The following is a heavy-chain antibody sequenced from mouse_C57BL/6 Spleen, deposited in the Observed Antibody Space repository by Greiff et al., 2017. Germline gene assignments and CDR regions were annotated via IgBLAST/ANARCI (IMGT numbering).Heavy chain of an antibody. Sequence: DVMLVESGGGLVQPGGSLKLSCAASGFTFSDYGMAWVRQAPRKGPEWVAFISNLAYSIYYADTVTGRFTISRENAKNTLYLEMSSLRSEDTAMYYCARQYYYGSSYWYFDVWGTGTTVTVSS. J-gene: IGHJ1*03. V-gene: IGHV5-15*01. CDR3: ARQYYYGSSYWYFDV. D-gene: IGHD1-1*01. CDR1: GFTFSDYG. CDR2: ISNLAYSI.